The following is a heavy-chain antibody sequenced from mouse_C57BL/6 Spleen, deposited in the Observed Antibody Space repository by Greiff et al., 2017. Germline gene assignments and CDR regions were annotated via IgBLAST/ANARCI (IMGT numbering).Heavy chain of an antibody. CDR3: ARSSYDYGSAMDY. D-gene: IGHD2-4*01. V-gene: IGHV1-69*01. Sequence: QVQLQQPVAELVMPGASVKLSCKASGYTFTSYWMHWVKQRPGQGLEWIGEIDPSDSYTNYNQKFKGKSTLTVDKSSSTAYMQLSSLTSEDSAVYYCARSSYDYGSAMDYWGQGTSVTVSS. CDR2: IDPSDSYT. J-gene: IGHJ4*01. CDR1: GYTFTSYW.